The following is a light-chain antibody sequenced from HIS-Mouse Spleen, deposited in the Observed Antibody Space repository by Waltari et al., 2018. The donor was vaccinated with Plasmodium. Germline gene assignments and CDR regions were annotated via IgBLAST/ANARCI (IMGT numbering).Light chain of an antibody. J-gene: IGLJ3*02. CDR1: PLPQNY. Sequence: SYELTQPPSVSVSPGQTARTTCSGEPLPQNYPYWDQQKSGQAPVMVLYEDSKRPSGIPERFSGSSSGTMATLTISGAQVEDEADYYCYSTDSSGNHRVFGGGTKLTVL. V-gene: IGLV3-10*01. CDR2: EDS. CDR3: YSTDSSGNHRV.